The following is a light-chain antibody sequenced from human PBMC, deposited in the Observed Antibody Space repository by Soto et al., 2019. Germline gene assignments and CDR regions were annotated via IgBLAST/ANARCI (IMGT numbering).Light chain of an antibody. CDR3: QQYNSYPWT. J-gene: IGKJ1*01. V-gene: IGKV1-5*01. CDR2: GAS. CDR1: QSISSW. Sequence: DIQMTQSPSTLSASVGDRVTITCRASQSISSWLAWYQQKPGKDPKLLIYGASSLESGVPSRFSGSGSGTEFTLTISSLQPDDFATYYCQQYNSYPWTFGQGTKVEIK.